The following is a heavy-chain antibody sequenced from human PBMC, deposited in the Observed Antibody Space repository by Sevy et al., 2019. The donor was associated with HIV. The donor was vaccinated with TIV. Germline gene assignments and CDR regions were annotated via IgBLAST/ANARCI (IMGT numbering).Heavy chain of an antibody. CDR3: ASLMHDYGDSNDAFDI. J-gene: IGHJ3*02. V-gene: IGHV1-2*06. Sequence: ASVKVSCKASGYTFTGYYMHWVRQAPGQGLEWMGRINPNSGGTNYAQKFQGRVTITRDTSISTAYMELSRLRSDDTAVYYCASLMHDYGDSNDAFDIWGQGTMVTVSS. CDR1: GYTFTGYY. D-gene: IGHD4-17*01. CDR2: INPNSGGT.